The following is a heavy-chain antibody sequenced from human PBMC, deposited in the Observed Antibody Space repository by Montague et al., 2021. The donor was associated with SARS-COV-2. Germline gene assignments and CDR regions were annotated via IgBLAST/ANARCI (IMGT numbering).Heavy chain of an antibody. D-gene: IGHD2-8*01. J-gene: IGHJ4*02. V-gene: IGHV4-34*01. CDR1: GGSFSGYY. CDR2: INHSGST. Sequence: SETLSLTCAVYGGSFSGYYWSWIRQPPGKGLEWIGEINHSGSTNYNPSLKSRVPISVDTSKNQFSLKLSSVTAADTAVYYCARANGYYFDYWGQGTLVTVSS. CDR3: ARANGYYFDY.